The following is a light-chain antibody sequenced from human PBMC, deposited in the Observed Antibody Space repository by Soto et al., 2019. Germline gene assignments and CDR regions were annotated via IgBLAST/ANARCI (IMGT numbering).Light chain of an antibody. Sequence: EIVMTQSPATLSVSPGERATLSCTASQSVSGKLAWYQQKPGQAPRLLIYGASTRATGIPARFSGSGSGTEFTLTISSLQSEDFAVYYCQQYHACSPLTFGEGSKVEI. CDR2: GAS. CDR1: QSVSGK. V-gene: IGKV3-15*01. CDR3: QQYHACSPLT. J-gene: IGKJ4*01.